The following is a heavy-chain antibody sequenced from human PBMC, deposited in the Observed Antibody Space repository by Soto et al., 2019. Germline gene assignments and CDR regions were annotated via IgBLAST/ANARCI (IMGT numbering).Heavy chain of an antibody. V-gene: IGHV3-23*01. CDR3: AKDPPTTGTTFDY. D-gene: IGHD1-1*01. Sequence: GGSLRLSCAASGFTFSSFAMSWVRQAPGKGLEWVSTINKSGGSTYYADSVKGRFTISRDNSKNMLFLQMNGLRAEDTAVYYCAKDPPTTGTTFDYWGRGTLVTVSS. CDR1: GFTFSSFA. J-gene: IGHJ4*02. CDR2: INKSGGST.